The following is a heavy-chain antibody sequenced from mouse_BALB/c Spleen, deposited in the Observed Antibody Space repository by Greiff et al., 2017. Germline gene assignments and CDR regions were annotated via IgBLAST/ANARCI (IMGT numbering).Heavy chain of an antibody. CDR1: GFTFSSYG. V-gene: IGHV5-6*01. CDR2: ISSGGRYT. Sequence: EVQLVESGGDLVKPGGSLKLSCAASGFTFSSYGMSWVRQTPDKRLEWVATISSGGRYTYYPDSVKGRFTISRDNAKNTLYLQMSSLKSEDTAMYYCARHGNPNYAMDYWGQGTSVTVSS. D-gene: IGHD2-1*01. J-gene: IGHJ4*01. CDR3: ARHGNPNYAMDY.